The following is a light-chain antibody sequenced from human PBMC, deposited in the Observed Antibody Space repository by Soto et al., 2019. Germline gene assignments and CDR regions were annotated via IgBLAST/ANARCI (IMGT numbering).Light chain of an antibody. V-gene: IGLV1-51*01. CDR2: DND. CDR3: GTWESYLSVGV. J-gene: IGLJ2*01. Sequence: QSVLTQPPSVSVAPGQTVTISCSGGGSNIGSNSVSWYQQVPGTAPKLLLYDNDKRPSGIPDRFAGSKSGTSATLGITGLQTADEADYYCGTWESYLSVGVFGGGTKVTVL. CDR1: GSNIGSNS.